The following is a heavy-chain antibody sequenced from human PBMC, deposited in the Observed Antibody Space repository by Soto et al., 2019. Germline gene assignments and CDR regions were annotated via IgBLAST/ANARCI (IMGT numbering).Heavy chain of an antibody. D-gene: IGHD3-3*01. CDR1: GGSVSSGSYY. CDR3: ATLLPFWSGYYMGY. J-gene: IGHJ4*02. CDR2: IYYSGST. V-gene: IGHV4-61*01. Sequence: QVQLQESGPGLVKPSETLSLTCTVSGGSVSSGSYYWSWIRQPPGKGLEWIGYIYYSGSTNYNPSLKSRVAVSVDTSKSLFSLKLSSVTAADTAVYYCATLLPFWSGYYMGYWGQGTLVTVSS.